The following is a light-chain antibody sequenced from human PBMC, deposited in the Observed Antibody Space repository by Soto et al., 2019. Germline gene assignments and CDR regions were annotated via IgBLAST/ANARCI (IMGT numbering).Light chain of an antibody. Sequence: DIQMTQSPSSLSASVGDRVTITCRASQSISGYLNWYQHKAGKAPKVLISGASTLHNGVPSRFSGRGAGTDFPLTISSLQPEDVATYYCQQSLTTLLTFGGGTRVEI. CDR2: GAS. J-gene: IGKJ4*01. CDR3: QQSLTTLLT. V-gene: IGKV1-39*01. CDR1: QSISGY.